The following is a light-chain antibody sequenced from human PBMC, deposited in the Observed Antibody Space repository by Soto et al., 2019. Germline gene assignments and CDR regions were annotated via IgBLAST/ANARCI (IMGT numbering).Light chain of an antibody. CDR2: AAS. J-gene: IGKJ3*01. CDR1: QGIGNS. Sequence: DIQMTQSPSSLSASVGDRVTITCRASQGIGNSLAWYQQKPGKVPKLLIYAASTLQSGVPSRFSGSGSGTDFTLTISSLQPEDVATYDCQKYNTARPPFNFGPGTKVDIK. CDR3: QKYNTARPPFN. V-gene: IGKV1-27*01.